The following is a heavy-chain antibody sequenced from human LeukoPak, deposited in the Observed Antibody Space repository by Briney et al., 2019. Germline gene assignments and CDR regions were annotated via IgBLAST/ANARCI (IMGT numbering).Heavy chain of an antibody. V-gene: IGHV3-9*03. CDR1: GFTFDDYA. D-gene: IGHD6-6*01. CDR3: AAAPYSSSRLDY. Sequence: GGSLRLSCAASGFTFDDYAMHWVRQAPGKGPEWVSGISWNSGSIGYADSVKGRFTIYLQMNSLRAEDMALYYCAAAPYSSSRLDYWGQGTLVTVSS. J-gene: IGHJ4*02. CDR2: ISWNSGSI.